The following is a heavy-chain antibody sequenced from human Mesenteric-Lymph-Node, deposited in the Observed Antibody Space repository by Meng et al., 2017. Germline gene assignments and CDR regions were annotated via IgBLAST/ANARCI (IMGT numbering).Heavy chain of an antibody. D-gene: IGHD1-26*01. Sequence: ESLKISCTVSGGSISSYYWSWIRQPPGKGLEWIGYIYYSGSTNYNPSLKSRVTISVDTSKNQFSLKLSSVTAADTAVYYCARAGIVGATSYYYGMDVWGQGTTVTVSS. V-gene: IGHV4-59*01. J-gene: IGHJ6*02. CDR2: IYYSGST. CDR3: ARAGIVGATSYYYGMDV. CDR1: GGSISSYY.